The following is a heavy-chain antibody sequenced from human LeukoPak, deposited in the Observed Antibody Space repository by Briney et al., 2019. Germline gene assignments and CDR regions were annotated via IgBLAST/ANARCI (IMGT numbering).Heavy chain of an antibody. CDR1: GGSISSYY. CDR3: ARYIDDTAMES. CDR2: IYYSGST. V-gene: IGHV4-59*01. J-gene: IGHJ5*02. Sequence: SETLSLTCTVSGGSISSYYWSWIRQPPGKGLEWIGYIYYSGSTNYNPSLKSRVTISVDTSKNQLSLKLSSVTAADTAVYYCARYIDDTAMESWGQGTLVTVSS. D-gene: IGHD5-18*01.